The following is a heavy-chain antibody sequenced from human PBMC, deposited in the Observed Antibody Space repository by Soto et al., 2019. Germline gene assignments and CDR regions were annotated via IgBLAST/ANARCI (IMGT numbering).Heavy chain of an antibody. J-gene: IGHJ4*02. CDR2: IGTAGDT. CDR3: ARAGTAADFDY. CDR1: GFTFSSYD. D-gene: IGHD2-2*01. Sequence: EVQLVESGGGLVQPGGSLRLSCAASGFTFSSYDMHWVRQATGKGLEWVSAIGTAGDTYYPGSVKGRFTISRENAKNSFYLQMNSLRAGDTAVYYCARAGTAADFDYWGQGTLVTVSS. V-gene: IGHV3-13*04.